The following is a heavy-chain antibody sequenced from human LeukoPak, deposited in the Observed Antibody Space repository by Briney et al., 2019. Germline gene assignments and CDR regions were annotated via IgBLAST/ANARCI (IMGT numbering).Heavy chain of an antibody. D-gene: IGHD3-10*01. Sequence: GGSLRLSCAASGFIFSAYSMNWVRQAPGKGLEWVGRTRNKANSYTTECAASVKGRFTISRDDSKNSLYLQMNSLKTEDTAVYYCARVGVISGSYYFDYWGQGTLVTVSS. CDR3: ARVGVISGSYYFDY. CDR1: GFIFSAYS. J-gene: IGHJ4*02. CDR2: TRNKANSYTT. V-gene: IGHV3-72*01.